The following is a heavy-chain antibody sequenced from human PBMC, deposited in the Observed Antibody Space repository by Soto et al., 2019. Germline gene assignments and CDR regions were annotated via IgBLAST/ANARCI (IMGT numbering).Heavy chain of an antibody. V-gene: IGHV4-30-4*01. CDR1: GGSISSSY. D-gene: IGHD4-17*01. CDR3: ARDEGDYGGGQYYFDY. J-gene: IGHJ4*02. Sequence: PSETLSLTYTVSGGSISSSYWSWIRQPPGKGLEWIGYIYYSGSTYYNPSLKSRVTISVDTSKNQFSLKLSSVTAADTAVYYCARDEGDYGGGQYYFDYWGQGTLVTVSS. CDR2: IYYSGST.